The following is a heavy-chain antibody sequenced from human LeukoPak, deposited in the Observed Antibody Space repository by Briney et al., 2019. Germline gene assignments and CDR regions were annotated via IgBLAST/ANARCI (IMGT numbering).Heavy chain of an antibody. Sequence: GGSLRLSCAGSGFTMSTNAMSWVRQAPGKGLEWVSAIEGSVDKTHYADSVKGRFTISRDNSMNTLYLQMNSLRAEDTAIYFCARDIWRWAFDIWGQGTMVTVSS. CDR2: IEGSVDKT. CDR3: ARDIWRWAFDI. D-gene: IGHD5-24*01. J-gene: IGHJ3*02. CDR1: GFTMSTNA. V-gene: IGHV3-23*01.